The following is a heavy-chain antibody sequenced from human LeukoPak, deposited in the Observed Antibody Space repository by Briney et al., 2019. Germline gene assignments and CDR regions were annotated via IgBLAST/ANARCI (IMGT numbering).Heavy chain of an antibody. CDR2: ISGYNGNT. J-gene: IGHJ4*02. Sequence: ASVKVSCKASGYTFTSYGISWVRQAPGQGLEWMGWISGYNGNTDYVQKLQGRVTMTTDTSTSTVYMELRSLTSDDTAVYYCARDRRARGLWFGEARGYWGQGTQVTVSS. CDR3: ARDRRARGLWFGEARGY. D-gene: IGHD3-10*01. V-gene: IGHV1-18*01. CDR1: GYTFTSYG.